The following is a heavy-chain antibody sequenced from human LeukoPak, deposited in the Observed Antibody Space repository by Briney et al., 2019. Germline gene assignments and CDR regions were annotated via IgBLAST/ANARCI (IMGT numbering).Heavy chain of an antibody. J-gene: IGHJ6*02. Sequence: ASLKVSCKASGYTFTGYYMHWVRQAPGQGLEWMGWVNPKSGGTNYAQMFQGRVTMTRDTSISTAYMELSRLRSDDTAVYYCARDLVVPAARINAANSPRPYYYYGMDVWGQGTTVTVSS. CDR2: VNPKSGGT. CDR3: ARDLVVPAARINAANSPRPYYYYGMDV. CDR1: GYTFTGYY. V-gene: IGHV1-2*02. D-gene: IGHD2-2*01.